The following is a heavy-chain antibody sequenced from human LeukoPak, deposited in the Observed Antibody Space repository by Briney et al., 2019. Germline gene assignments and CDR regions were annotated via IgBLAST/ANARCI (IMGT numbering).Heavy chain of an antibody. Sequence: ASVKVSCKASGYTFTSYGISWVRQAPGQGLEWMGWISAYNGNTNYARNLQGRVTMTTDTSTSTAYMELRSLRSDDTAVYYCARFKGKTTVTTYGAFDIWGQGTMVTVSS. J-gene: IGHJ3*02. V-gene: IGHV1-18*01. CDR2: ISAYNGNT. CDR3: ARFKGKTTVTTYGAFDI. D-gene: IGHD4-11*01. CDR1: GYTFTSYG.